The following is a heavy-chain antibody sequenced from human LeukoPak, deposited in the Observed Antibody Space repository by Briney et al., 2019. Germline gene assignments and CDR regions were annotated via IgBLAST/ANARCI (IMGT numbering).Heavy chain of an antibody. CDR3: ARENSIVVDLGAFDI. CDR1: GCTFSSYA. J-gene: IGHJ3*02. Sequence: GGSLRLSCAASGCTFSSYARHWVRQAPGKGLEWVAVISYDGSNKYYADSVKGRFTISRDNSKNTLYLQMNSLRAEDTAVYYCARENSIVVDLGAFDIWGQGTMVTVSS. V-gene: IGHV3-30-3*01. CDR2: ISYDGSNK. D-gene: IGHD3-22*01.